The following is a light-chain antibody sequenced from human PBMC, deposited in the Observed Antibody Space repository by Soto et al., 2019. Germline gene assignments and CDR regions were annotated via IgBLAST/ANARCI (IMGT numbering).Light chain of an antibody. CDR2: GES. CDR3: QQREHRPPIT. V-gene: IGKV3-11*02. CDR1: QSIXSG. J-gene: IGKJ5*01. Sequence: TQSPACLSVSAGERATLSCMASQSIXSGLSWYKEKPDQATRLLSXGESSRATGIPARFXGSGSGSDFTLTISSLEPEEFAVYYCQQREHRPPITFGQGTRVEIK.